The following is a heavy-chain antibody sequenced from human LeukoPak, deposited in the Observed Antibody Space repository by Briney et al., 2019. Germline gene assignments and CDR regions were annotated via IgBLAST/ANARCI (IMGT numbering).Heavy chain of an antibody. Sequence: SETLSLTCAVYGGSLSGYYWSWIRQPPGKGLGWIGEINHSGSTNYNPSLKSRVTISVDTSKNQFSLKLSSVTAADTAVYYCARQRGVRRAFDTWGQGTMVTVSS. CDR3: ARQRGVRRAFDT. CDR2: INHSGST. CDR1: GGSLSGYY. J-gene: IGHJ3*02. D-gene: IGHD3-10*01. V-gene: IGHV4-34*01.